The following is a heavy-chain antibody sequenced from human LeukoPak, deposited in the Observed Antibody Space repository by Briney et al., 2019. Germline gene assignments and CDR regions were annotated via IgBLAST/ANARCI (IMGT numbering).Heavy chain of an antibody. CDR2: ISGSGGST. J-gene: IGHJ2*01. V-gene: IGHV3-23*01. Sequence: PGGSLRLSCAASGFTFSSYAMSWVRQAPGKGLEWVSAISGSGGSTYYADSVKDRFTISRDNSKNTLYLQMNSLRAEDTAVYYCAKVAVAKSAKYWYFDLWGRGTLVTVSS. CDR3: AKVAVAKSAKYWYFDL. D-gene: IGHD6-19*01. CDR1: GFTFSSYA.